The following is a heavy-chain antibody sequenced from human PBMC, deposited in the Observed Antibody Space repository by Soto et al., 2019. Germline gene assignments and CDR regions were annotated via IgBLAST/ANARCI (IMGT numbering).Heavy chain of an antibody. Sequence: WASVKVSCKASGGIFSSYATSWLRQAPGQGLEWMGAVIPVLGQAYYAQALQDRVTITADESTRTAYMELSSLTSEDTAVYFCARVGGVGAPPGADYWGQGTLVTVSS. CDR3: ARVGGVGAPPGADY. CDR1: GGIFSSYA. CDR2: VIPVLGQA. J-gene: IGHJ4*02. D-gene: IGHD1-26*01. V-gene: IGHV1-69*13.